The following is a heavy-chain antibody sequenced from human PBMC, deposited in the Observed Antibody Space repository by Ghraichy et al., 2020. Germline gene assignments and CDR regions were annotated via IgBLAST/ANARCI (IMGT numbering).Heavy chain of an antibody. V-gene: IGHV3-21*01. CDR1: GFTFSSYS. J-gene: IGHJ4*02. CDR2: ISSSSSYI. CDR3: ARGPRYCSGGSCWPGGY. D-gene: IGHD2-15*01. Sequence: GGSLRLSCAASGFTFSSYSMNWVRQAPGKGLEWVSSISSSSSYIYYADSVKGRFTISRDNAKNSLYLQMNSLRAEDTAVYYCARGPRYCSGGSCWPGGYWGQGTLVTVSS.